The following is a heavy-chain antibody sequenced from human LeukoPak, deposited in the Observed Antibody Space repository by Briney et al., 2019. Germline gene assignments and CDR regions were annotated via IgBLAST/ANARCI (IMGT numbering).Heavy chain of an antibody. V-gene: IGHV3-49*04. CDR1: GFTFGDHA. J-gene: IGHJ6*02. D-gene: IGHD5-18*01. CDR3: TRGPTQQWLYYGMDV. CDR2: IRSKTYGGTT. Sequence: PGRSLRLSCTASGFTFGDHAMSWVRQAPGKGLEWVGFIRSKTYGGTTEYAASVKGRFTISRDDSKSIAYLQMNSLKTEDTAVYYYTRGPTQQWLYYGMDVWGQGTTVTVSS.